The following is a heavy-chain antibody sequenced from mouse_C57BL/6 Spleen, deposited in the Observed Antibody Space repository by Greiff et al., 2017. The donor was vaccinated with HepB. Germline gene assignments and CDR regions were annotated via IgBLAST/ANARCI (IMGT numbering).Heavy chain of an antibody. D-gene: IGHD2-4*01. V-gene: IGHV14-2*01. CDR3: ARGRYDYDGRGYYAMDY. CDR2: IDPEDGET. CDR1: GFNIKDYY. J-gene: IGHJ4*01. Sequence: DVKLQESGAELVKPGASVKLSCTASGFNIKDYYMHWVKQRTEQGLEWIGRIDPEDGETKYAPKFQGKATITADTSSNTAYLQLSSLTSEDTAVYYCARGRYDYDGRGYYAMDYWGQGTSVTVSS.